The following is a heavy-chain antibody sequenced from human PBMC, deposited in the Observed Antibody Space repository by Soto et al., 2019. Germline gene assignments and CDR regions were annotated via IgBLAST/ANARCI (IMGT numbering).Heavy chain of an antibody. CDR2: IYYSGST. CDR3: ARDPYYYDSSGYYYEAYYYYYGMDV. CDR1: GGSISSSSYY. J-gene: IGHJ6*02. V-gene: IGHV4-39*02. Sequence: SETLSLTCTVSGGSISSSSYYWGWIRQPPGKGLEWIGSIYYSGSTYYNPSLKSRVTISVDTSKNQFSLKLSSVTAADTAVYYCARDPYYYDSSGYYYEAYYYYYGMDVWGQGTTVTVSS. D-gene: IGHD3-22*01.